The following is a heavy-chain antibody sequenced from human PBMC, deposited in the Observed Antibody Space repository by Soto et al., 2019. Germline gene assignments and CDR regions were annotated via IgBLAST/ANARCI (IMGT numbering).Heavy chain of an antibody. V-gene: IGHV3-33*01. CDR1: GFTFSSYG. D-gene: IGHD1-1*01. CDR2: IWYDGSNK. Sequence: QVQLVESGGGVVQPGRSLRLSCAASGFTFSSYGMHWVRQAPGKGLEWVAVIWYDGSNKYYADSVKGRFTISRDNSKNTLYLQMNSLRAEDTAVYYCARDTSWNPDIYYYYGMDVWGQGTTVTVSS. CDR3: ARDTSWNPDIYYYYGMDV. J-gene: IGHJ6*02.